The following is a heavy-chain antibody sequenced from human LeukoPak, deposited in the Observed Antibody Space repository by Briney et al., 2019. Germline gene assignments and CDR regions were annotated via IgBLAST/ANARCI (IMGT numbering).Heavy chain of an antibody. J-gene: IGHJ4*02. Sequence: GASVKVSCKASGYTSTSYGISWVRQAPGQGLEWMAWINAYNGDTNYAQKFQGRVTLTTDTSTSTAYMELRSLRSDDTAVYYCARDGSGVWFDYWGQGTLVTVSS. CDR1: GYTSTSYG. CDR3: ARDGSGVWFDY. V-gene: IGHV1-18*01. D-gene: IGHD3-10*01. CDR2: INAYNGDT.